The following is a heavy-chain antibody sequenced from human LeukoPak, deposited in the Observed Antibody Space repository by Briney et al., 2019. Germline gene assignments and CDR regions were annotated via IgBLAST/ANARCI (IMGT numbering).Heavy chain of an antibody. CDR2: IYTSGST. CDR1: GGSISSYY. D-gene: IGHD6-19*01. J-gene: IGHJ4*02. Sequence: SETLSLTCTVSGGSISSYYWSWIRQPAGKGLEWIGRIYTSGSTNYNPSLKSRVTISVDKSRNQFSLKLSSVTAADTAVYYCARYGQWLPYYFDYWGQGTLVTVSS. V-gene: IGHV4-4*07. CDR3: ARYGQWLPYYFDY.